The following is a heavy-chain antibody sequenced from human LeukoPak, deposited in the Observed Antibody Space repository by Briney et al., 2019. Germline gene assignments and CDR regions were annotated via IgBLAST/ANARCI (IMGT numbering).Heavy chain of an antibody. Sequence: SETLSLTCTVSGGSISSYYWSWIRQPPGKGLEWIGYIYYSGSTNYSPSLKSRVTISVDTSKNQFSLKLSSVTAADTAVYYCARGELAATCDYWGQGTLVTVSS. V-gene: IGHV4-59*01. J-gene: IGHJ4*02. CDR3: ARGELAATCDY. CDR2: IYYSGST. D-gene: IGHD3-10*01. CDR1: GGSISSYY.